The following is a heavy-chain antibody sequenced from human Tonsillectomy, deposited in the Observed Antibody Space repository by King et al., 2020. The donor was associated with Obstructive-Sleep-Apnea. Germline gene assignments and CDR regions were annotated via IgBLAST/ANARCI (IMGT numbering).Heavy chain of an antibody. V-gene: IGHV3-53*04. CDR3: AREDIAVWAFDI. J-gene: IGHJ3*02. Sequence: QLVQSGGGLVQPGGSLRLSCAASGFTVSSNYMSWVRQAPGKGLEWVSVIYSGGHTYYADSVKGRFTTSRHNSENTLYLQMNSLRAEDTAVYYCAREDIAVWAFDIWGQGTMVTVSS. D-gene: IGHD6-19*01. CDR1: GFTVSSNY. CDR2: IYSGGHT.